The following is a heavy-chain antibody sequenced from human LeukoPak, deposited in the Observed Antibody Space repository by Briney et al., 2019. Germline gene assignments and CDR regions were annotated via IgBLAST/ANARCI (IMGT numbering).Heavy chain of an antibody. J-gene: IGHJ4*02. Sequence: GGSLRLSCAASGFTFSSYSMNWVRQAPGKGLEWVSSISSSSSYIYYADSVKGRFTTSRDNAKNSLYPQMNSLRAEDTAVYYCASYNDYGDFTTDYWGQGTLVTVSS. V-gene: IGHV3-21*01. CDR1: GFTFSSYS. CDR3: ASYNDYGDFTTDY. CDR2: ISSSSSYI. D-gene: IGHD4-17*01.